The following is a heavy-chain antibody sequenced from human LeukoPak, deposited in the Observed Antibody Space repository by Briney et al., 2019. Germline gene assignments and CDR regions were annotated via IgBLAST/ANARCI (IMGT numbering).Heavy chain of an antibody. D-gene: IGHD2-21*01. CDR3: AKDLFVSY. CDR2: ISYDGSNK. J-gene: IGHJ4*02. V-gene: IGHV3-30*18. Sequence: PGRSLRLSCAASGFTFSRYGMHWVRQAPGKGLEWVAVISYDGSNKYYADSAKGRFTISRDNSKNTLYLQMNSLRAEDTAVYYCAKDLFVSYWGQGTLVTVSS. CDR1: GFTFSRYG.